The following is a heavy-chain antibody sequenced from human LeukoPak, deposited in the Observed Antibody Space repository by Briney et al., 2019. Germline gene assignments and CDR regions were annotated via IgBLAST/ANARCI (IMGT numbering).Heavy chain of an antibody. J-gene: IGHJ4*02. Sequence: GASVKVSCKVSGYSLIELSMHWVRQAPGKGPEWKGLFDPEDAEGIYAQKFQGRITMTEDTSTETAYMELSSLGSEDTAVYYCATVFGGIRECSSASCYLDYWGQGTPVTVSS. CDR3: ATVFGGIRECSSASCYLDY. D-gene: IGHD2-2*01. V-gene: IGHV1-24*01. CDR1: GYSLIELS. CDR2: FDPEDAEG.